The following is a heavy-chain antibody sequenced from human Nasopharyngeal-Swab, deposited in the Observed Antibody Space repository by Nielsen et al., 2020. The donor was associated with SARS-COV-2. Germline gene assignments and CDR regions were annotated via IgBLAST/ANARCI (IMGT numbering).Heavy chain of an antibody. V-gene: IGHV7-4-1*02. CDR3: ARVDVVVPAAIPKCFDP. J-gene: IGHJ5*02. CDR1: GYTFTSYA. Sequence: ASVKVSCKASGYTFTSYAMNWVRQAPGQGLEWMGWINTNTGNPTYAQGFTGRFVFSLDTSVSTAYLQISSLKAEDTAVYYCARVDVVVPAAIPKCFDPWGQGTLVTVSS. CDR2: INTNTGNP. D-gene: IGHD2-2*01.